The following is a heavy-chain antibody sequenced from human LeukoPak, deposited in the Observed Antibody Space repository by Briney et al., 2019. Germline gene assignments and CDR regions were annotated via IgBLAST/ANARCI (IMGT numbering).Heavy chain of an antibody. CDR3: AKGRMVRGVIIIYYFDY. Sequence: PGRSLRLSCAASGFTFSSYGMHWVRQAPGKGLEWVAVISYDGSNKYYADSVKGRFTISRDNSKNTLYLQMNSLRAEDTALYYCAKGRMVRGVIIIYYFDYWGQGTLVTVSS. CDR2: ISYDGSNK. J-gene: IGHJ4*02. CDR1: GFTFSSYG. D-gene: IGHD3-10*01. V-gene: IGHV3-30*18.